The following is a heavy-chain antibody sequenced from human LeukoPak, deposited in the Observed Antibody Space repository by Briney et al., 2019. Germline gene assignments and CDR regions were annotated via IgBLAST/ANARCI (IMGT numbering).Heavy chain of an antibody. CDR2: IIPILGIA. V-gene: IGHV1-69*04. CDR1: GGTFSSYA. J-gene: IGHJ6*02. Sequence: GASVKVSCKASGGTFSSYAISWVRQAPGRGLEWMGRIIPILGIANYAQKFQGRVTITADKSTSTAYMELSSLRSEDTAVYYCARAQDPSVVPAASYYYGMDVWGQGTTVTVSS. D-gene: IGHD2-2*01. CDR3: ARAQDPSVVPAASYYYGMDV.